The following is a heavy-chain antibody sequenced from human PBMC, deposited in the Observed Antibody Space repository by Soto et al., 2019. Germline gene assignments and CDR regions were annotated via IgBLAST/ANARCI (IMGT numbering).Heavy chain of an antibody. CDR2: ISAYNGNT. D-gene: IGHD2-2*01. J-gene: IGHJ6*02. CDR3: ARGHCSSTSCSTDYYYGMDV. Sequence: SVKVSCKASGYTFTSYGISWVRQAPGQGLEWMGWISAYNGNTNYAQKLQGRVTMTTDTSTSTAYMELRSLRSDDTAVYYCARGHCSSTSCSTDYYYGMDVWGQGTTVTVSS. V-gene: IGHV1-18*01. CDR1: GYTFTSYG.